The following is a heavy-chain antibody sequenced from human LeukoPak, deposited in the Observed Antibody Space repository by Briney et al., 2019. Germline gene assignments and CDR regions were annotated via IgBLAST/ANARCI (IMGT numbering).Heavy chain of an antibody. V-gene: IGHV3-21*01. CDR1: GFTFSSYS. J-gene: IGHJ4*02. D-gene: IGHD6-13*01. CDR2: ISSSSSYI. Sequence: GGSLRLSCAASGFTFSSYSMNWVRQAPGKGLEWVSSISSSSSYIYYADSVKGRFTISRDNAKNSLYLQMNSLRAEDTAVYYCARLAAAGTPYYFDYWGQGTLVTVSS. CDR3: ARLAAAGTPYYFDY.